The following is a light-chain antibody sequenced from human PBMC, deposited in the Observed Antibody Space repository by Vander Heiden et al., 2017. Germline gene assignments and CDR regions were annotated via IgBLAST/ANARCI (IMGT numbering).Light chain of an antibody. Sequence: DLQMTQSPSTLSASVGDRVTITCRASQSISSWLAWYQQKPGKAPNLLIYKASSLESGVPSKFSGSGSGTAFTLTISSLQPDDFSTDYCQQDNTDSDTFGQGTKVEIK. CDR1: QSISSW. CDR3: QQDNTDSDT. J-gene: IGKJ1*01. CDR2: KAS. V-gene: IGKV1-5*03.